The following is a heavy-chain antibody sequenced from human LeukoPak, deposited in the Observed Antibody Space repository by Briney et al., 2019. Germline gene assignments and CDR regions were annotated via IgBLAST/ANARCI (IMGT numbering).Heavy chain of an antibody. D-gene: IGHD3-22*01. Sequence: GGSLRLSCAASGFTFSSYPMHWAPQAPGKGLEWVPVISYDGSNKYYADSVKARFTIPRDNSKNTLYLQMNSLRAVHRCVYFCARDRIVVANHFDYWGQGTLVTVSS. CDR1: GFTFSSYP. CDR2: ISYDGSNK. V-gene: IGHV3-30-3*01. J-gene: IGHJ4*02. CDR3: ARDRIVVANHFDY.